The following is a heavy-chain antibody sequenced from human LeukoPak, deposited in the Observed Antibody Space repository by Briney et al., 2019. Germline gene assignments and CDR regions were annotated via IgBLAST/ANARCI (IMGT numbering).Heavy chain of an antibody. CDR2: ISTGSSYI. Sequence: GGSLRLSCAASGFTFSSYSMNWVRQAPGKGLEWVSSISTGSSYIYYADSVKGRFTISRDNAKNSLYLQMNSLRAEDTAVYYCARDRILGATPIDYWGQGTLVTVSS. CDR1: GFTFSSYS. CDR3: ARDRILGATPIDY. D-gene: IGHD1-26*01. J-gene: IGHJ4*02. V-gene: IGHV3-21*01.